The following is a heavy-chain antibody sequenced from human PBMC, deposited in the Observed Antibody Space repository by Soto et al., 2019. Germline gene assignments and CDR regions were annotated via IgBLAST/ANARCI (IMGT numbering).Heavy chain of an antibody. CDR3: ARRQWFGDPGIRWYFDL. J-gene: IGHJ2*01. V-gene: IGHV1-69*12. CDR1: GGTFSSYA. Sequence: QVQLVQSGAEVKKPGSSVKVSCKASGGTFSSYAISWVRQAPGQGLEWMGGIIPIFGTANYAQKFQGRVTITADEPTRTAYMELSSLRSEDTAVYYCARRQWFGDPGIRWYFDLWGRGTLVTVSS. D-gene: IGHD3-10*01. CDR2: IIPIFGTA.